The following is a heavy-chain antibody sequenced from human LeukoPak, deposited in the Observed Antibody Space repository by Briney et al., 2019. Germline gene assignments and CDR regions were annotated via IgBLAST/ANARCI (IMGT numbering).Heavy chain of an antibody. CDR1: GGSFSGYY. CDR3: ARGLVLASRLLPGWFDP. V-gene: IGHV4-34*01. CDR2: INHSGST. Sequence: SKTLSLTCAVYGGSFSGYYWSWIRQPPGKGLEWIGEINHSGSTNYNPSLKSRVTISVDTSKNQFSLKLSSVTAADTAVYYCARGLVLASRLLPGWFDPWGQGTLVTVSS. D-gene: IGHD6-19*01. J-gene: IGHJ5*02.